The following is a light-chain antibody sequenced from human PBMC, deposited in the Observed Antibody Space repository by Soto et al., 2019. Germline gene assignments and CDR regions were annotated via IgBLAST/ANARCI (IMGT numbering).Light chain of an antibody. CDR2: EDS. J-gene: IGLJ3*02. Sequence: QSALTQPASVSGSPGQSVTISCTGTSSDVGGYNFVSWYQQHPGKAPKLMIYEDSNRPSGLSNRFSGSKSGNTASLTISGLQAEDEADYYCSSYINSSTLVFGGGTKLTVL. CDR3: SSYINSSTLV. CDR1: SSDVGGYNF. V-gene: IGLV2-14*01.